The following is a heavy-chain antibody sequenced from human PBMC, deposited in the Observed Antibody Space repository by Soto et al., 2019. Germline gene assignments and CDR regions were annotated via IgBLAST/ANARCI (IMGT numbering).Heavy chain of an antibody. J-gene: IGHJ4*02. V-gene: IGHV4-59*01. Sequence: SETLSLTCTVSGGSINDFYWSWIRQPPGKGLEWIGYIYYSGSTDYNPSLKGRVTISVDTSKNQFSLKLRSVTAADTAVYYCARVGGVAARTFDYWGQGTLVTVSS. D-gene: IGHD6-6*01. CDR1: GGSINDFY. CDR2: IYYSGST. CDR3: ARVGGVAARTFDY.